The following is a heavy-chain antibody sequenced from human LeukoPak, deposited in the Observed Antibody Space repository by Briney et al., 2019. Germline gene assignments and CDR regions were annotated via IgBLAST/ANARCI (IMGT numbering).Heavy chain of an antibody. CDR3: ARGRISNWGFEGTLFDA. V-gene: IGHV4-59*01. J-gene: IGHJ4*02. Sequence: PSGTLSLTCTVSGGSLNSYYWSWIRQPPGKGLEWIGFITHSGGTYFDSSLEGRVTISVDTSKNQFSLRLTSMTAADTAVDFCARGRISNWGFEGTLFDAWGQGVLVTVSS. CDR2: ITHSGGT. CDR1: GGSLNSYY. D-gene: IGHD7-27*01.